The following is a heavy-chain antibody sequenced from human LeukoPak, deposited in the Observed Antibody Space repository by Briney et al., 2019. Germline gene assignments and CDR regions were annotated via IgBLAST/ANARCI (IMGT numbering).Heavy chain of an antibody. CDR1: GGSISSSGFY. CDR2: IYHSGST. V-gene: IGHV4-30-2*01. CDR3: ARRLGYCSSTSCPDFDY. D-gene: IGHD2-2*01. Sequence: SETLSLTCTVSGGSISSSGFYWRWIRQPPGKVLEWIGYIYHSGSTYYNPSLKSRVTISVDRSKNQFSLKLSSVTAADTAVYYCARRLGYCSSTSCPDFDYWGQGTLVTVSS. J-gene: IGHJ4*02.